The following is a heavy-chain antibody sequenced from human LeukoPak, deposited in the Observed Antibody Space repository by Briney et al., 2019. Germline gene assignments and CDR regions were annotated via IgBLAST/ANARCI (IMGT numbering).Heavy chain of an antibody. V-gene: IGHV3-11*04. Sequence: GGSLRLSCAASGFTLSDFYMSWIRQAPGKGLEWVSYISGSGSLIYYAGSVKGRFTISRDNAKNSLYLQMNSLRAEDTAVYYCARGQLERSSYYYDYMDVWGKGTTVTVSS. CDR3: ARGQLERSSYYYDYMDV. CDR2: ISGSGSLI. J-gene: IGHJ6*03. D-gene: IGHD1-1*01. CDR1: GFTLSDFY.